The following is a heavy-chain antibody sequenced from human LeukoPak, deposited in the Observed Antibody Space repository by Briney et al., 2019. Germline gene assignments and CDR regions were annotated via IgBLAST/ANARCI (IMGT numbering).Heavy chain of an antibody. D-gene: IGHD2-15*01. CDR3: ATDRGAYCSGGSCPSWFDP. J-gene: IGHJ5*02. V-gene: IGHV1-24*01. Sequence: ASVKVSCKVSGYTLTELSMHWVRQAPGKGLEWMGGFDPEDGETIYAQKFQGRVTMTEDTSTDTAYMELSSLRSEDTAVYYCATDRGAYCSGGSCPSWFDPWGQGTLVTVSS. CDR1: GYTLTELS. CDR2: FDPEDGET.